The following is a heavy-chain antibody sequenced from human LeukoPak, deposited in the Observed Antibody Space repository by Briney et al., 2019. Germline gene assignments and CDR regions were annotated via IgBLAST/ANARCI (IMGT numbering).Heavy chain of an antibody. CDR3: ASYGSGSYRFDP. J-gene: IGHJ5*02. CDR1: GGSISSGNYY. V-gene: IGHV4-31*03. CDR2: IHHSGST. Sequence: KPSETLSLTCTVSGGSISSGNYYWSWIRQHPGKGLEWIGYIHHSGSTYYHPSLKSRVIISVDTSKNQFSLKLNSVTAADTAVYYCASYGSGSYRFDPWGQGTLVTVSS. D-gene: IGHD3-10*01.